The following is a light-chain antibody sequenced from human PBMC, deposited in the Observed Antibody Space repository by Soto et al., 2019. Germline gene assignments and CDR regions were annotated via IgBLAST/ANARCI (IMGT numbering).Light chain of an antibody. Sequence: DIQLTQSPSFLSASVGDRVTITCRASQGISTYLAWYQQKPGKAPKLLIYAASTLQSGVPSRFSGSGSGTEFTLTINSLQPEDFASYYCQQVTNFPLTFGGGTKVDIK. CDR3: QQVTNFPLT. V-gene: IGKV1-9*01. J-gene: IGKJ4*01. CDR2: AAS. CDR1: QGISTY.